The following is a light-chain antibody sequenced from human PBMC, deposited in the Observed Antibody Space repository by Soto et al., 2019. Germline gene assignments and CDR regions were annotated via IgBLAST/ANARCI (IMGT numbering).Light chain of an antibody. V-gene: IGKV1-33*01. CDR1: QDITNY. Sequence: DIQMTQSPSSLSASVGDRVTITCQASQDITNYLCWYRQKAGEAPKLLIYDASNLETGVPSRFNGSGSGTVFTFNISSLQPEDIATYYCQQYDSLPITFGQGTRLEIK. CDR3: QQYDSLPIT. J-gene: IGKJ5*01. CDR2: DAS.